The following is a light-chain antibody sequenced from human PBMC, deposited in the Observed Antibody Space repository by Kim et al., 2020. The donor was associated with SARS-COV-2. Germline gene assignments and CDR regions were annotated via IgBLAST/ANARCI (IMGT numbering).Light chain of an antibody. V-gene: IGLV3-21*04. CDR2: YDS. CDR3: QVWDSSSDHYVV. J-gene: IGLJ2*01. CDR1: KRGRES. Sequence: SYELTQPPSVSVAPGKTARMNGGGNKRGRESVHWYQQKPGQAPVLVIYYDSDRPSGIPERFSGSNSGNTATLTISRVEAGDEADYYCQVWDSSSDHYVVFGGGTQLTVL.